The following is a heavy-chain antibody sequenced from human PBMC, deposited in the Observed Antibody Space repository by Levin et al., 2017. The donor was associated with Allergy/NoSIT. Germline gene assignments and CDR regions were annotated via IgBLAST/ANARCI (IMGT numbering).Heavy chain of an antibody. D-gene: IGHD2-15*01. J-gene: IGHJ6*03. CDR3: ARASRVVRGYYYYMDV. CDR1: GFTFSSYA. V-gene: IGHV3-30-3*01. CDR2: ISYDGSNK. Sequence: LSLTCAASGFTFSSYAMHWVRQAPGKGLEWVAVISYDGSNKYYADSVKGRFTISRDNSKNTLYLQMNSLRAEDTAVYYCARASRVVRGYYYYMDVWGKGTTVTVSS.